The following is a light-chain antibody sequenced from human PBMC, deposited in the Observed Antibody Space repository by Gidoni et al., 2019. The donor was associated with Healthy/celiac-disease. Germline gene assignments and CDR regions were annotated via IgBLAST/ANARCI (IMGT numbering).Light chain of an antibody. CDR1: QSISSY. Sequence: DIQMTQSPSSLSASVGDRVTITCRASQSISSYLNWYQQKPGKAPKLLISAASSWQSGVPSRFSGSGSGTDCTLTISSLQPEDFATYYCQQSYSTPTWTFGQGTKVEIK. J-gene: IGKJ1*01. CDR2: AAS. V-gene: IGKV1-39*01. CDR3: QQSYSTPTWT.